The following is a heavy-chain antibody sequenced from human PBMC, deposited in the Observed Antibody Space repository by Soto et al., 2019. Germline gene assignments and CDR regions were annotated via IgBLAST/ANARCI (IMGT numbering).Heavy chain of an antibody. CDR1: GGSISSGDYY. V-gene: IGHV4-30-4*01. D-gene: IGHD3-3*01. J-gene: IGHJ5*02. CDR2: IYYSGST. CDR3: ASTPLDFWSGYYTNWFDP. Sequence: QVQLQESGPGLVKPSQTLSLTCTVSGGSISSGDYYWSWIRQPPGKGLEWIGYIYYSGSTYYNPSLKSRVTISVDTSKNQFSLKLSSVTAADTAVYYCASTPLDFWSGYYTNWFDPWGQGTLVTVSS.